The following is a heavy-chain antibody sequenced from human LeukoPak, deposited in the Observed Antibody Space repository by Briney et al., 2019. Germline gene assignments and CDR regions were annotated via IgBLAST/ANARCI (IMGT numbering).Heavy chain of an antibody. D-gene: IGHD6-19*01. CDR1: GYTVTSYA. CDR3: ARDPDTEWYSSGWYEV. V-gene: IGHV7-4-1*02. CDR2: INTNTGNP. J-gene: IGHJ4*02. Sequence: ASVKVSCKASGYTVTSYAMNWVRQAPGQGLEWMGWINTNTGNPTYAQGLTGRFVFSLDTSVSTAYLQISSLKAEDTAVYYCARDPDTEWYSSGWYEVWGQGTLVTVSS.